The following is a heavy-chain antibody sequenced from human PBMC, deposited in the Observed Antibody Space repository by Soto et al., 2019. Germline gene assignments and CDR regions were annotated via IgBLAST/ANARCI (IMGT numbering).Heavy chain of an antibody. CDR1: GGSVSSGDYY. D-gene: IGHD3-10*01. V-gene: IGHV4-30-4*01. CDR2: IYYSGSA. Sequence: SETLSLTCTVSGGSVSSGDYYWSWIRQPPGKGLEWIGYIYYSGSAYYNPSLKSRVTISVDTSNNQFSLKLNYVTAADTAVYYCARVLYYGSGTSDLWGQGTLVT. CDR3: ARVLYYGSGTSDL. J-gene: IGHJ5*02.